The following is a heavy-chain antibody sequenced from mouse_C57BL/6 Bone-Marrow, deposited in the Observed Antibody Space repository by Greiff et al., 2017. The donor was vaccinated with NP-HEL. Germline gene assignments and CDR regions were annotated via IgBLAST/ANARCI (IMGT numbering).Heavy chain of an antibody. CDR3: ARFPDLQEGPYAMDY. CDR2: IYPGSGST. CDR1: GYTFTSYW. J-gene: IGHJ4*01. Sequence: QVQLQQPGAELVKPGASVKMSCKASGYTFTSYWITWVKQRPGQGLEWIGDIYPGSGSTNYNEKFKSKATLTVDTSSSTAYMQLSSLTSEDSAVYYCARFPDLQEGPYAMDYWGQGASVTVSS. D-gene: IGHD3-3*01. V-gene: IGHV1-55*01.